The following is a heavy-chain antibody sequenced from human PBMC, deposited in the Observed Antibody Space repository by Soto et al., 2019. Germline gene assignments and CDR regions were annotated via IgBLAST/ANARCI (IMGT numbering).Heavy chain of an antibody. V-gene: IGHV3-30-3*01. CDR1: GFTFSSYA. D-gene: IGHD4-17*01. CDR2: ISYDGSNK. Sequence: QVQLVESGGGVVQPGRSLRLSCAASGFTFSSYAMHWVRQAPGKGLEWVAVISYDGSNKYYADSVKGRFTISRDNSKNTLYLQMNSLRAEYTAVYYCARGTVTTTLSVYYYYYYGMDVWGQGTTVTVSS. CDR3: ARGTVTTTLSVYYYYYYGMDV. J-gene: IGHJ6*02.